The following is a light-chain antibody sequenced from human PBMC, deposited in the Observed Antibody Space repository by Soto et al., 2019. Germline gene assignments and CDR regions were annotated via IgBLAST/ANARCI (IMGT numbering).Light chain of an antibody. CDR3: VLYLPSGIWV. Sequence: QAVVTQEPSFSVSPGGTVTLTCGLSSGSVSTSYYPSWYQQTPGQAPRTLIYSTNTRSSGVPDRFSGSILGNKAALTITGAQADDESDYYCVLYLPSGIWVFGGGTQLT. CDR1: SGSVSTSYY. V-gene: IGLV8-61*01. CDR2: STN. J-gene: IGLJ2*01.